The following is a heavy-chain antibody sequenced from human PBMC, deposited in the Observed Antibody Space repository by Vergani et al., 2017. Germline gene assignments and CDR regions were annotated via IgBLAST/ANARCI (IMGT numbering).Heavy chain of an antibody. CDR3: AKDKDRWKQLEFALDI. D-gene: IGHD1-1*01. CDR2: IRYDGSNK. J-gene: IGHJ3*02. CDR1: GFTFSSYC. V-gene: IGHV3-30*02. Sequence: QVQLVESGGGVVQPGGSLRLSCAASGFTFSSYCMHWVRPAPGKGLEWVAFIRYDGSNKYYADSVKGRFTISRDNSKNTLYLQMNSLRAEDTAVYYCAKDKDRWKQLEFALDIWGQGTMVTVSS.